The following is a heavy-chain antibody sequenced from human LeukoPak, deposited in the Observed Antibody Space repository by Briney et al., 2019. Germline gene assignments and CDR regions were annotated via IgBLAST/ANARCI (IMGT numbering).Heavy chain of an antibody. D-gene: IGHD3-16*02. CDR3: ARRSYRYKGDAFDI. Sequence: SETLSLTCTVSGGSISSSYYYWGWIRQPPGKGLEWIGSIYYSGSTYYNPSLKSRVTISVDTSKNQFSLKLSSVTAADTAVYYCARRSYRYKGDAFDIWGQGTMVTVSS. V-gene: IGHV4-39*07. CDR2: IYYSGST. CDR1: GGSISSSYYY. J-gene: IGHJ3*02.